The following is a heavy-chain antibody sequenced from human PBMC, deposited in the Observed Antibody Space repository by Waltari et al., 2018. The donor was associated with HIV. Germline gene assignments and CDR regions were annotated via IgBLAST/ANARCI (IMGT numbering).Heavy chain of an antibody. J-gene: IGHJ4*02. CDR2: IYTSGNT. CDR1: GGSISSGSYY. D-gene: IGHD3-16*01. CDR3: ARELSDYGATAWFDY. V-gene: IGHV4-61*02. Sequence: QVQLQESGPGLVKPSQNLSLTCTVSGGSISSGSYYWGWIRQAAGKGLEWIGRIYTSGNTNYRPSLKSRVTISMDTSKNQFSLRLSSVTAADTAVYYCARELSDYGATAWFDYWGRGTLVTVSS.